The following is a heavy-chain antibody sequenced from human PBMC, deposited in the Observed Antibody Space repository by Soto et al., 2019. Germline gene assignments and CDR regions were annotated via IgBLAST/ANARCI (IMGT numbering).Heavy chain of an antibody. D-gene: IGHD5-12*01. Sequence: GGSLRLSCAASGSTVSSNYLSWVRQAPGKGLEWVSVIYSGGSTYYADSVKGRFTISRDNSKNTLYLQMNTLRVEDTAVYYCAKQRGGYDRDFDYWGQGTLVTVSS. J-gene: IGHJ4*02. V-gene: IGHV3-66*01. CDR1: GSTVSSNY. CDR2: IYSGGST. CDR3: AKQRGGYDRDFDY.